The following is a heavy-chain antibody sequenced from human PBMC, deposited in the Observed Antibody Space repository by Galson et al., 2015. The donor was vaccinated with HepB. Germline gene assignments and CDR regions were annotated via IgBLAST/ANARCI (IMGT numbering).Heavy chain of an antibody. V-gene: IGHV1-2*02. D-gene: IGHD2-21*01. Sequence: SVKVSCKASGYTFTGYYMHWVRQAPGQGLEWMGWINPSSGGTNYAQKFQGRVTMTRDTSISTAYMELSRLRSDDTAVYYCARDVCMGDCYNDCWGQGTLVTVSS. J-gene: IGHJ4*02. CDR1: GYTFTGYY. CDR3: ARDVCMGDCYNDC. CDR2: INPSSGGT.